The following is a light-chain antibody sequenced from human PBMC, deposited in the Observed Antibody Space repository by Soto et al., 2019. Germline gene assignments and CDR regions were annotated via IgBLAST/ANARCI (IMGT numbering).Light chain of an antibody. J-gene: IGKJ4*01. CDR1: QSVSSN. CDR3: QQYIRWPLT. Sequence: EIVMTQSPATLSVSPGERATLSCRASQSVSSNLAWYQQKPGQAPSLLIYGASSRATGTPARFSGSGSGTEFTLTISSLQSEDFAVYYCQQYIRWPLTFGGGTKVKIK. V-gene: IGKV3-15*01. CDR2: GAS.